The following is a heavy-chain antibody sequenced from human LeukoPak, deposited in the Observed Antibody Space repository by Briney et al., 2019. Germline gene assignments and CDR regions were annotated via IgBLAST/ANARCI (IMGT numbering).Heavy chain of an antibody. CDR1: GGTFSSYA. Sequence: ASVKVSCKASGGTFSSYAISWVRQAPGQGLEWMGGIIPIFGTANYAQKLQGRVTITADESTSTAYMELSSLRSEDTAVYYCARATYSSGWFHLQYFDYWGQGTLVTVSS. V-gene: IGHV1-69*13. J-gene: IGHJ4*02. CDR2: IIPIFGTA. D-gene: IGHD6-19*01. CDR3: ARATYSSGWFHLQYFDY.